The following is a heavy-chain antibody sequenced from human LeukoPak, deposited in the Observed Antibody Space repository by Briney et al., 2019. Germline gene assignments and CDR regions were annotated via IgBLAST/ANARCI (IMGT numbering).Heavy chain of an antibody. J-gene: IGHJ6*02. Sequence: GGSLRLSCAASGFTFRYYGMSWVRQAPGKGLEWVSSLSGSGSSTHYADSVTGRFTISRDNSKNTLYLQMNSLRAEDTAVYYCAKGRGAAAADGMDAWGQGTTVTVPS. CDR3: AKGRGAAAADGMDA. V-gene: IGHV3-23*01. CDR2: LSGSGSST. CDR1: GFTFRYYG. D-gene: IGHD6-25*01.